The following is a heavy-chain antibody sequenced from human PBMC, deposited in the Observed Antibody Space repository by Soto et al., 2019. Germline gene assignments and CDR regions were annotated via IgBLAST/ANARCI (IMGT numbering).Heavy chain of an antibody. CDR3: ARGTGSGYYYIFDY. D-gene: IGHD3-22*01. Sequence: ASVKVSCKASGYTFTGYYMHWVRQAPGQGLEWMGWINPNSGGTNHAQKFQGRVTMTRDTSISTAYMELSRLRSDDTAVYYCARGTGSGYYYIFDYWGQGTLVTVSS. J-gene: IGHJ4*02. CDR1: GYTFTGYY. CDR2: INPNSGGT. V-gene: IGHV1-2*02.